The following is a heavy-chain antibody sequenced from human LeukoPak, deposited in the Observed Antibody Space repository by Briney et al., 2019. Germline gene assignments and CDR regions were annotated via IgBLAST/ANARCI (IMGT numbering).Heavy chain of an antibody. D-gene: IGHD3-22*01. J-gene: IGHJ4*02. CDR1: GGSISSYY. CDR3: ARIRYYDSRGYQGPFDY. CDR2: IFYSGST. Sequence: SETLSLTCTVSGGSISSYYWSWIRQPPGKGLERIGYIFYSGSTNYNPSLKSRVTISVDTSKNQFFLRLNSVTAADTAVYYCARIRYYDSRGYQGPFDYWGQGTLVTVSS. V-gene: IGHV4-59*01.